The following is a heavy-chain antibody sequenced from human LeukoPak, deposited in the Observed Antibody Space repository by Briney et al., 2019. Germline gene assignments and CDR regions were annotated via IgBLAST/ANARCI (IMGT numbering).Heavy chain of an antibody. CDR1: GGSISSYY. D-gene: IGHD6-13*01. V-gene: IGHV4-59*08. CDR2: THNSGSS. CDR3: ARHAGSSTSWYDY. Sequence: SETLSLTCTVSGGSISSYYWSWIRQPPGKGLEWIGYTHNSGSSNYNPSPKSRVTTSVDTSKNQFSLKLSSVTAADTAVYYCARHAGSSTSWYDYWGQGTLVTVSS. J-gene: IGHJ4*02.